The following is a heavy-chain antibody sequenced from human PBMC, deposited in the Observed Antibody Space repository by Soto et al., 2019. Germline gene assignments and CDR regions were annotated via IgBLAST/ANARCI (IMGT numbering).Heavy chain of an antibody. CDR2: ISSSIYI. J-gene: IGHJ4*03. CDR1: GFTFSSYS. D-gene: IGHD6-19*01. V-gene: IGHV3-21*01. Sequence: GGSLRLSCAASGFTFSSYSMNWVRQAPGKGLEWVSSISSSIYIYYANSVKDRFNISRDNAKNSLYLEMNILRAEDTAVYYCSSMGWPNPLAEGIEHWGQGTLVTVSS. CDR3: SSMGWPNPLAEGIEH.